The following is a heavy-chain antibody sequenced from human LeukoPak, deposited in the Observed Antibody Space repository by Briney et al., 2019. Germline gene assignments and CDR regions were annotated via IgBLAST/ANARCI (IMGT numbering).Heavy chain of an antibody. J-gene: IGHJ3*02. CDR2: IRYDGSNK. V-gene: IGHV3-30*02. CDR1: GFTFSSYG. Sequence: GGSLRLSCAASGFTFSSYGMHWVRQAPGKGLEWVAFIRYDGSNKYYADSVKGRLTISRDNSKNTLYLQMNSLRAEDTAVYYCAKDLVPAAISAFDIWGQGTMVTVSS. D-gene: IGHD2-2*01. CDR3: AKDLVPAAISAFDI.